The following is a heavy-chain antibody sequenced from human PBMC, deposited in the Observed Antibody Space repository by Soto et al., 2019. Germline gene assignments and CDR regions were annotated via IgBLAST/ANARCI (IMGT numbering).Heavy chain of an antibody. Sequence: PGGSLRLSWAASRFSFSNYGMHWVRQAPGKGLEWVAVISYDGSSKYHADSVKGRFTISRDNSKNTLHLQMNSLRAEDTAVYYCSKDRRGGRAVLDSWGQGTPVTVSS. CDR2: ISYDGSSK. CDR3: SKDRRGGRAVLDS. J-gene: IGHJ4*02. CDR1: RFSFSNYG. D-gene: IGHD2-8*01. V-gene: IGHV3-30*18.